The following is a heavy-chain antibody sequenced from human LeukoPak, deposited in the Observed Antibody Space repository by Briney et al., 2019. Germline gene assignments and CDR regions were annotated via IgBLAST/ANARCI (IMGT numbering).Heavy chain of an antibody. CDR3: ARSTVVTRYFDY. CDR1: GGSFSGCY. D-gene: IGHD4-23*01. Sequence: SETLSLTCAVYGGSFSGCYWSWIRQPPGKGLEWIGEINHSGSTNYNPSLKSRVTISVDTSKNQFSLKLSSVTAADTAVYYCARSTVVTRYFDYWGQGTLVTVSS. J-gene: IGHJ4*02. V-gene: IGHV4-34*01. CDR2: INHSGST.